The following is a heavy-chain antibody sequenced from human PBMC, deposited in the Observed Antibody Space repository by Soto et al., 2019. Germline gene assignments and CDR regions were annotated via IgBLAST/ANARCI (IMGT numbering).Heavy chain of an antibody. D-gene: IGHD2-15*01. Sequence: QVQLVQSGAEVKKPGASVKVSCKASGYTFTSYGISWVRQAPGQGLEWMGWSSAYNGNTNYAQKLQGRVTMTTDTSTSTAYMELRSLRSDDTAVYYCARDPFLLGVVHWFDPWGQGTLVTVSS. V-gene: IGHV1-18*01. CDR3: ARDPFLLGVVHWFDP. CDR1: GYTFTSYG. J-gene: IGHJ5*02. CDR2: SSAYNGNT.